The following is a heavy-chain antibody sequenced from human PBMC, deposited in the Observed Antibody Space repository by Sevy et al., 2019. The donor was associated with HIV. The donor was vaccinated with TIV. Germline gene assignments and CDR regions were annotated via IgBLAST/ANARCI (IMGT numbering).Heavy chain of an antibody. J-gene: IGHJ4*02. CDR2: IYFTGNT. Sequence: SETLSLTCSVSGGSISSYFWTWVRQSPGKGLEWIGNIYFTGNTDYSPSLKSRVTLSLATSKSHFSLILNSVTAADTAVYYCARDSTTRPRVLDYWGQGTLVTVSS. CDR3: ARDSTTRPRVLDY. V-gene: IGHV4-59*01. D-gene: IGHD1-1*01. CDR1: GGSISSYF.